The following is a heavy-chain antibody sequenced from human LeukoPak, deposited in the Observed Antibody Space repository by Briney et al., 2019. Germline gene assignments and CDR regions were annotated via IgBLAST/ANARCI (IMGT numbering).Heavy chain of an antibody. CDR3: ARDLTVPYYYYHGMDV. CDR1: GFTFSSYS. J-gene: IGHJ6*02. CDR2: ISYDGSNK. D-gene: IGHD4-17*01. Sequence: PERSLRLSCAASGFTFSSYSMHWVRQAPGKGLEWVAAISYDGSNKYYADSVKGRFTISRDNSKNTLYLQMNSLRAEDTAMYYCARDLTVPYYYYHGMDVWGQGTTVTVSS. V-gene: IGHV3-30-3*01.